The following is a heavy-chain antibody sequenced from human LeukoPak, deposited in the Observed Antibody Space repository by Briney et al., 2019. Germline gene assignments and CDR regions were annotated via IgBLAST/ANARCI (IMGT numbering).Heavy chain of an antibody. Sequence: GGSLRLSCAASGFTFSSYGMHWVRQAPGKGLEWVAFIRYDGSNKYYADSVKGRFTISRDNSKNTLYLQMNSLRAEDTAVYYCAKDHIVVVTAMVYNWFDPWGQGTLVTVSS. V-gene: IGHV3-30*02. J-gene: IGHJ5*02. CDR2: IRYDGSNK. CDR1: GFTFSSYG. CDR3: AKDHIVVVTAMVYNWFDP. D-gene: IGHD2-21*02.